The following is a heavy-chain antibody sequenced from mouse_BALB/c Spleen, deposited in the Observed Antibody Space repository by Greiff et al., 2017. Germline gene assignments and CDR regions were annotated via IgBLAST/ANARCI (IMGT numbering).Heavy chain of an antibody. CDR1: GYTFTSYW. V-gene: IGHV1-87*01. Sequence: VQLQESGAELARPGASVKLSCKASGYTFTSYWMQWVKQRPGKGLEWIGAIYPGDGDTRYTQKFKGKATLTADKSSSTAYMQLSSLASEDSAVYYCASVEVWGQGTTLTVSS. CDR3: ASVEV. CDR2: IYPGDGDT. J-gene: IGHJ2*01.